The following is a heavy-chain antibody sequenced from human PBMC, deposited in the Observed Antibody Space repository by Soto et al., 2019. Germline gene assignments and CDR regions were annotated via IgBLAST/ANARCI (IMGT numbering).Heavy chain of an antibody. CDR3: AKDTAMTTVTTHYGMDV. V-gene: IGHV3-30*18. J-gene: IGHJ6*02. CDR2: ISYDGSNK. D-gene: IGHD4-17*01. CDR1: GFTFSSYG. Sequence: QVQLVESGGGVVQPGRSLRLSCAASGFTFSSYGMHWVRQAPGKGLEWVAVISYDGSNKYYADSVKGRFTISRDNSKNTLYLQMNSLRAEDTAVYYCAKDTAMTTVTTHYGMDVWGQGTTVTVSS.